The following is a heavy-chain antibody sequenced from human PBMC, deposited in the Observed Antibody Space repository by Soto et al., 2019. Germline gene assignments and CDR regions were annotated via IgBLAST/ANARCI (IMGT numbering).Heavy chain of an antibody. CDR3: AREPSYIDY. CDR2: ISSSSTYT. D-gene: IGHD3-16*01. J-gene: IGHJ4*02. CDR1: GFTFSDYY. Sequence: GGSLRLSCVASGFTFSDYYMSWIRQAPGKGLEWVSYISSSSTYTKYADSVKGRFTISRDNAKNSLYLQMNSLRAEDTAVYYCAREPSYIDYWGQGTLVTVSS. V-gene: IGHV3-11*05.